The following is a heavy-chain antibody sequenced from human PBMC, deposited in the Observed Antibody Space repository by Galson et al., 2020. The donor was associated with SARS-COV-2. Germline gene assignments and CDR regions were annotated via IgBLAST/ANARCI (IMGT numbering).Heavy chain of an antibody. D-gene: IGHD3-3*01. V-gene: IGHV4-59*01. CDR1: GGSISNYY. Sequence: SETLSLTCTVSGGSISNYYWSWIRQPPGKGLEWIGYIYYSGSTNYNPSLKSRVTISLDTSKNQFSLKLSSVTAADTAVYYCARDRKYYDFWSAYPAEDYGMDVWGRGTTVTVSS. CDR3: ARDRKYYDFWSAYPAEDYGMDV. J-gene: IGHJ6*02. CDR2: IYYSGST.